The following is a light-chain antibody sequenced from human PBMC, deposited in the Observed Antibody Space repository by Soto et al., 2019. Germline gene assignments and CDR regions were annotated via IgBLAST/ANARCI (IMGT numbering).Light chain of an antibody. V-gene: IGLV2-14*01. Sequence: QSALTQPASVSGSPGQSSTFSCTGTSSDVGHYNFVSWYQQHPGKAPKVMIYDVNNRPSGVSNRFSGSKSGNTASLTISGLQAEDEADYYCSSYTTSRTYVFGAGTKLTVL. CDR3: SSYTTSRTYV. CDR2: DVN. CDR1: SSDVGHYNF. J-gene: IGLJ1*01.